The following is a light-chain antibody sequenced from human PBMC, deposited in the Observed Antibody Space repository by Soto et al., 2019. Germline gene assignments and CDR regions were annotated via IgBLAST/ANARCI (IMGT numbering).Light chain of an antibody. J-gene: IGKJ1*01. CDR1: QTVRNNY. V-gene: IGKV3-11*01. CDR2: DAS. CDR3: QQRSNWPT. Sequence: EIVLMQSPGTLSLSPGERATLSCRASQTVRNNYLAWYQQKPGQAPRLLIYDASNRATGIPARFSGSGSGTDFTLTISSLEPEDFAVYYCQQRSNWPTFGQGTKVDIK.